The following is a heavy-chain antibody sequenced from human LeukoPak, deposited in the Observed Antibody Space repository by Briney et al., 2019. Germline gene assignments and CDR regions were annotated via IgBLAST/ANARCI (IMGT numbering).Heavy chain of an antibody. D-gene: IGHD4-17*01. J-gene: IGHJ4*02. CDR1: GYTFTSYY. CDR2: INPSGGST. V-gene: IGHV1-46*01. Sequence: ASVKVSCKVSGYTFTSYYMHWVRQAPGQGLEWMGIINPSGGSTSYAQKFQGRVTMTRDMSTSTVYMELSSLRSEDTAVYYCARGRSTVTGIDYWGQGTLVTVSS. CDR3: ARGRSTVTGIDY.